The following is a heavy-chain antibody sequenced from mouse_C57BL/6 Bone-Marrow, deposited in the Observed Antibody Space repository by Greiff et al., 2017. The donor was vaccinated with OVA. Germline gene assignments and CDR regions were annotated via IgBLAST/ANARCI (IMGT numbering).Heavy chain of an antibody. CDR3: AKGIYDGYPYAMDY. D-gene: IGHD2-3*01. Sequence: VQLQQSGPGLVQPSQSLSITCTVSGFSLTSYGVHWVRQSPGKGLEWLGVIWRGGSTDYNAAFMSRLSITKDNSKSQVFFKMNSLQADDTAIYYCAKGIYDGYPYAMDYWGQGTSVTVSS. CDR1: GFSLTSYG. J-gene: IGHJ4*01. CDR2: IWRGGST. V-gene: IGHV2-5*01.